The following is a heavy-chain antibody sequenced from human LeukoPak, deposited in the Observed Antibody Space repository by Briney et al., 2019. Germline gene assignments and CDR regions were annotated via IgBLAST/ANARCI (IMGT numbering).Heavy chain of an antibody. CDR3: ARGTGYCLDP. V-gene: IGHV3-48*03. D-gene: IGHD2-2*03. CDR2: ISTSGTTT. J-gene: IGHJ5*02. Sequence: GSPRPPCAASGFTFSGYEMNWVRQAPGKGLEWLAHISTSGTTTYYADSVKGRFTISRDNAKNSLYLQMNSLRTEDTAVYYCARGTGYCLDPWGQGTLVTVSS. CDR1: GFTFSGYE.